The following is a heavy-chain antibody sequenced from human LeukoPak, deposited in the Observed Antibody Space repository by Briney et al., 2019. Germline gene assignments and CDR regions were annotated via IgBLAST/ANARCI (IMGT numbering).Heavy chain of an antibody. CDR2: ISSSSSYI. V-gene: IGHV3-21*01. J-gene: IGHJ6*02. Sequence: GGSLRLSCAASGFTSSSYSMNWVRQAPGKGLEWVSSISSSSSYIYYADSVKGRFTISRDNAKNSLYLQMNSLRAEDTAVYYCARERRPYGMDVWGQGTLVTVSS. CDR3: ARERRPYGMDV. CDR1: GFTSSSYS.